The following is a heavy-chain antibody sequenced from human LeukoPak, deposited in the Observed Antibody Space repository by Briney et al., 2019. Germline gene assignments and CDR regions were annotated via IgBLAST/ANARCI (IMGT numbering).Heavy chain of an antibody. CDR2: ISGSDGST. CDR3: AKDPHYYGSGSYYKAVDY. Sequence: GGSLRLSCAASGFTFSSYAMSWVRQAPGKGLEWVSGISGSDGSTNYADSVKGRFTISRENSKNTLYLQMNSLRAEDTAVYYCAKDPHYYGSGSYYKAVDYWGQGTLVTVSS. D-gene: IGHD3-10*01. V-gene: IGHV3-23*01. CDR1: GFTFSSYA. J-gene: IGHJ4*02.